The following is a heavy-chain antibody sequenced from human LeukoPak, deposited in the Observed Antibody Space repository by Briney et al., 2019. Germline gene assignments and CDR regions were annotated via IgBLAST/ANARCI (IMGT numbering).Heavy chain of an antibody. V-gene: IGHV4-4*07. CDR1: GGSTSSYY. CDR2: IYTSGST. CDR3: ARDRSLTIFGVVYDAFDI. D-gene: IGHD3-3*01. J-gene: IGHJ3*02. Sequence: PSETLSLTCTVSGGSTSSYYWSWIRQPAGKGLEWIGRIYTSGSTNYNPSLKSRVTISVDKSKNQFSLKLSSVTAADTAVYYCARDRSLTIFGVVYDAFDIWGQGTMVTVSS.